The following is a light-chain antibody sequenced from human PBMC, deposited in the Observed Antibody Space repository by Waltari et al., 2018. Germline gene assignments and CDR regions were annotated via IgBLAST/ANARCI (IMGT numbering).Light chain of an antibody. CDR2: NTN. CDR1: NSNIGAGYA. Sequence: QSVLTQPPSVSGAPGQTVTISCTGSNSNIGAGYAIHWYQQLPGTVPKLLTYNTNSRPTGVPGRFSGSKIGTSASLVITGLQTEDEADYYCQTYDSSLNGFLIFGGGTRLTV. V-gene: IGLV1-40*01. J-gene: IGLJ2*01. CDR3: QTYDSSLNGFLI.